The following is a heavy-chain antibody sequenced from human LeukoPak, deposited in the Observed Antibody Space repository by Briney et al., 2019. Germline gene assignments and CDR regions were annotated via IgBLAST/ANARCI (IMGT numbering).Heavy chain of an antibody. CDR3: ASYYYDSSGYGY. Sequence: SETLSLTCAVSGGSISSSNWWSWVRQPPGKGLEWIGYIYYSGSTYYNPFLKSRVTISVDTSKNQFSLKLSSVTAADTAVYYCASYYYDSSGYGYWGQGTLVTVSS. J-gene: IGHJ4*02. CDR2: IYYSGST. CDR1: GGSISSSNW. D-gene: IGHD3-22*01. V-gene: IGHV4-4*02.